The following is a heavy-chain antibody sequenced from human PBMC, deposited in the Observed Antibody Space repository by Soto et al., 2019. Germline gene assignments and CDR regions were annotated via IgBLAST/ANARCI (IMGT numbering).Heavy chain of an antibody. CDR1: GFTFTSYA. V-gene: IGHV3-23*01. CDR3: ARDKVVGPTTLDY. J-gene: IGHJ4*02. Sequence: GGSLRLSCAASGFTFTSYAMSWVRQAQGKGLEWVSGVNTPGGNTYYADSVKGRFTISRDNSKNSLYLQMNSLRAEDTAVYYCARDKVVGPTTLDYWGQGTLVTVSS. D-gene: IGHD1-26*01. CDR2: VNTPGGNT.